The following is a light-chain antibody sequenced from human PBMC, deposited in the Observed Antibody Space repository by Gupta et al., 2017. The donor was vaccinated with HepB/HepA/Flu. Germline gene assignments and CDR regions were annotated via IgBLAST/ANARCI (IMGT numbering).Light chain of an antibody. Sequence: QSALTQPPSLSAAPGQKVTISCSGSTSNIGNNYVSWFQQLPGTAPKLLIYDNNNRPSGIPDRFSASKSGTSATLAITGLQTGDEADYYCGTWDNSLSAGVFGGGTKLTVL. CDR1: TSNIGNNY. CDR3: GTWDNSLSAGV. V-gene: IGLV1-51*02. J-gene: IGLJ3*02. CDR2: DNN.